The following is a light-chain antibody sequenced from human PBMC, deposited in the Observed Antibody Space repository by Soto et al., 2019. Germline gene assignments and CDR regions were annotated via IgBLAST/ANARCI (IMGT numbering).Light chain of an antibody. CDR3: QQYNVWPLT. CDR2: VAS. J-gene: IGKJ4*01. V-gene: IGKV3-15*01. Sequence: EIVMTQSPATLSVSPGERATLSCRASQSVSSDLAWYQQKPGHTPKLLIYVASTRDTGIPARFSGSGSGTEFTLTISSLQSEDFAVYYCQQYNVWPLTFGGGTKVEFK. CDR1: QSVSSD.